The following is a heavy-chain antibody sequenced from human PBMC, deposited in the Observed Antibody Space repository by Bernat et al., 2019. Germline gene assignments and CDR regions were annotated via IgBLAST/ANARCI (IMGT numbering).Heavy chain of an antibody. CDR2: IKQDGGEK. V-gene: IGHV3-7*04. D-gene: IGHD2-2*01. Sequence: EVQLVESGGGLVQPGFTFSSYWMSWVRQAPGKGLEWVANIKQDGGEKYYVDSVKGRFTISKDNAKNSLSLQMNCLRAEDTAVYYCARWTPDIVVVPAAMDAFDIWGQGTMVTVSS. CDR3: ARWTPDIVVVPAAMDAFDI. J-gene: IGHJ3*02. CDR1: FTFSSYW.